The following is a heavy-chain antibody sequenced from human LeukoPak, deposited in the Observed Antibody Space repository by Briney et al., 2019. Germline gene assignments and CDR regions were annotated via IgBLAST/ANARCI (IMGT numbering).Heavy chain of an antibody. J-gene: IGHJ5*02. Sequence: PSETLSLTCAVYGESFSGYYWSSVRQPPGKGLEWIGEIIHSGSTNYNPSLKSRVTISVDTSKNQCSLKLSSGTAADAAVYYCARGSIAAAGPRAFDPWGQGTLVTVSS. CDR3: ARGSIAAAGPRAFDP. CDR1: GESFSGYY. CDR2: IIHSGST. V-gene: IGHV4-34*01. D-gene: IGHD6-13*01.